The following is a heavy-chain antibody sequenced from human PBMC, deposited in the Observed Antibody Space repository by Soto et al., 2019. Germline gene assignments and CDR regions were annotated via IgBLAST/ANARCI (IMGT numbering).Heavy chain of an antibody. J-gene: IGHJ3*02. V-gene: IGHV3-23*01. CDR1: GFTFSSCA. CDR3: AKDLLGIATTRGAFDI. CDR2: ISGSGGST. Sequence: EVQLLESGGGLVQPGGSLRLSCAASGFTFSSCAMSWVRRAPGKGLEWVSAISGSGGSTYYADSVKGRFTISRDNSKNTLYLQMNSLRAEDTAVYYCAKDLLGIATTRGAFDIWGQGTMVTVSS. D-gene: IGHD6-13*01.